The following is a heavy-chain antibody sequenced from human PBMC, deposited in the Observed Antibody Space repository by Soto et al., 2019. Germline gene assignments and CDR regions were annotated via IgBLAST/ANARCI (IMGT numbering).Heavy chain of an antibody. D-gene: IGHD3-16*01. CDR1: GGSFSSYA. CDR3: ASPLLRGSFNGREVYAFDI. Sequence: SSEEGCIKASGGSFSSYAISWVRQSPGQGLEWMGGIIPIFGTANYAQKFQGRVTITADESTSTAYMELSSLRSEDTAVYYCASPLLRGSFNGREVYAFDIWAEGKIGTVS. V-gene: IGHV1-69*01. J-gene: IGHJ3*02. CDR2: IIPIFGTA.